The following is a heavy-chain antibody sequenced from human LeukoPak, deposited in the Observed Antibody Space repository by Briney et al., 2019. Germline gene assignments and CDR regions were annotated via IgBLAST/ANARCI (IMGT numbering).Heavy chain of an antibody. CDR1: GFTFRNYA. D-gene: IGHD5-18*01. J-gene: IGHJ4*02. CDR3: ARDLGTEVTY. V-gene: IGHV3-30-3*01. CDR2: MSYDSTDK. Sequence: PGRSLRLSCAASGFTFRNYAMHWVRQAPGKGLEWVAVMSYDSTDKYYADSVKGRFTISRDNSKNTLSLQMSSLRPDDTAVYYCARDLGTEVTYWGQGTLVTVSS.